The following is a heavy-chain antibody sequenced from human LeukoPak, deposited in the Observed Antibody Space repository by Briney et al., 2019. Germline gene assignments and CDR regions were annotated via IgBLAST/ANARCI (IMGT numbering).Heavy chain of an antibody. D-gene: IGHD3-22*01. CDR3: ARVPIVVVTGPDY. Sequence: SETLSLTRTVSGGSISSSSYYWGWIRQPPGKGLEWIGSIYYSGSTYYNPSLKSRVTISVDTSKNQFSLKLSSVTAADTAVYYCARVPIVVVTGPDYWGQGTLVTVSS. CDR2: IYYSGST. J-gene: IGHJ4*02. V-gene: IGHV4-39*07. CDR1: GGSISSSSYY.